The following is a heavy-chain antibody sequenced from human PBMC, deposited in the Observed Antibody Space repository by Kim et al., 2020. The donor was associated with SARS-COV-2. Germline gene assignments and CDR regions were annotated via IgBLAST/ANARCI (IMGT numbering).Heavy chain of an antibody. J-gene: IGHJ4*02. Sequence: VERRYTTSNDDSDNALELQMNSLKSEDTAVYYCARGPGYGDYCLDYWGQGTLVTVSS. V-gene: IGHV3-72*01. CDR3: ARGPGYGDYCLDY. D-gene: IGHD4-17*01.